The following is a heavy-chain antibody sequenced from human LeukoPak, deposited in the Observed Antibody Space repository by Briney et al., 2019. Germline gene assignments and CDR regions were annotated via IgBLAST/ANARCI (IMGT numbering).Heavy chain of an antibody. Sequence: TLSLTCAVSGGSIRSGGYSWSWIRQPPGKGLEWIGSIYYSVSAYYNPSLKSRVTISIDPSKNQFSLKLSSVTAADTAVYYCARTDYSVYRHMFDYWGQGTLVTVSS. J-gene: IGHJ4*02. CDR2: IYYSVSA. CDR1: GGSIRSGGYS. V-gene: IGHV4-30-4*07. D-gene: IGHD4-17*01. CDR3: ARTDYSVYRHMFDY.